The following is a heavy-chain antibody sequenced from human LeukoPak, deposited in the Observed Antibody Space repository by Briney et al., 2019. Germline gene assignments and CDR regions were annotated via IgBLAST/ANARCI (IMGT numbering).Heavy chain of an antibody. Sequence: SETLSLTCTVSGGSISSYYWSWIRQPAGKGLEWIGRIYTSGSTNYNPSLKSRVTMSVDTSKNQFSLKLSSVTAAETAVYYGARVGGSRWLWYFDYWDQGTLVTVSS. CDR1: GGSISSYY. V-gene: IGHV4-4*07. CDR2: IYTSGST. D-gene: IGHD6-13*01. J-gene: IGHJ4*02. CDR3: ARVGGSRWLWYFDY.